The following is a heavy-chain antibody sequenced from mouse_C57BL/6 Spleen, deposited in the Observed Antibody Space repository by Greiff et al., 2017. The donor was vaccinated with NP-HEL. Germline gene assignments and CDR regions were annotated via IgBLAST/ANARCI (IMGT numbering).Heavy chain of an antibody. CDR3: ARAASITTVVATGYFDV. CDR1: GYAFSSSW. CDR2: IYPGDGDT. D-gene: IGHD1-1*01. J-gene: IGHJ1*03. V-gene: IGHV1-82*01. Sequence: VQRVESGPELVKPGASVKISCKASGYAFSSSWMNWVKQRPGKGLEWIGRIYPGDGDTNYNEKFKGKATLTADKSSSTAYMQLSSLTSEDSAVYFCARAASITTVVATGYFDVWGTGTTVTVSS.